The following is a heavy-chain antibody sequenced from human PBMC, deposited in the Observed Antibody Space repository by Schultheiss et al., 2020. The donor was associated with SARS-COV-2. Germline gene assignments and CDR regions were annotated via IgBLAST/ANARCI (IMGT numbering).Heavy chain of an antibody. D-gene: IGHD3-3*02. CDR2: IYYSGST. J-gene: IGHJ6*02. Sequence: SETLSLTCTVSGGSISSYYWSWIRQPAGKGLEWIGYIYYSGSTNYNPSLKSRVTISVDTSKNQFSLKLSSVTAADTAVYYCARLAPTISLYYYYGMDVWGQGTTVTVSS. CDR3: ARLAPTISLYYYYGMDV. V-gene: IGHV4-59*01. CDR1: GGSISSYY.